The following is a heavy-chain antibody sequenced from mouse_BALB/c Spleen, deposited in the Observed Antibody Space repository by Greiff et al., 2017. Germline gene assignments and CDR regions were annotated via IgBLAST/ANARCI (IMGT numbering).Heavy chain of an antibody. D-gene: IGHD3-3*01. J-gene: IGHJ3*01. CDR3: ARGDSFAY. V-gene: IGHV1S137*01. Sequence: QVQLQQSGAELVRPGVSVKISCKGSGYTFTDYAMHWVKQSHAKSLEWIGVISTYYGDASYNQKFKGKATMTVDKSSSTAYMQLSSLTSENSAVYFCARGDSFAYWGQGTLVTVSA. CDR2: ISTYYGDA. CDR1: GYTFTDYA.